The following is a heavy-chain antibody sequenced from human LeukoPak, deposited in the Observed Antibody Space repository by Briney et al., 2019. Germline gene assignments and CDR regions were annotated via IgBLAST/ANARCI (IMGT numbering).Heavy chain of an antibody. Sequence: ASVKVSCKASGYTFTGYYMHWVRQAPGQGLEWMGWFNPNSGGTNYAQKFQGRVTMTRDTSISTAYMELSRLRSDDTAVYYCARGGGITGTTTSPSDAFDIWGQGTMVTVSS. CDR2: FNPNSGGT. D-gene: IGHD1-7*01. CDR1: GYTFTGYY. V-gene: IGHV1-2*02. J-gene: IGHJ3*02. CDR3: ARGGGITGTTTSPSDAFDI.